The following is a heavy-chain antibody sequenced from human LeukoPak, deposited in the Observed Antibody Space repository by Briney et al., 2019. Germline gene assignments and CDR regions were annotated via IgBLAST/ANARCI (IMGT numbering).Heavy chain of an antibody. CDR2: IYTSGST. Sequence: SETLSLTCTVAGDSISSGSYYWSWIRQPAGKGLEWIGRIYTSGSTNYNPSLKSRVTISVDTSKNQFSLKLSSVTAADTAVYYCARFGDTAMVYHFDYWGQGTLVTVSS. D-gene: IGHD5-18*01. J-gene: IGHJ4*02. CDR1: GDSISSGSYY. V-gene: IGHV4-61*02. CDR3: ARFGDTAMVYHFDY.